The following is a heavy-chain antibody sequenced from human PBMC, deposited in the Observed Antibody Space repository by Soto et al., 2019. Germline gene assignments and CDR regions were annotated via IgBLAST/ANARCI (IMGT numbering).Heavy chain of an antibody. V-gene: IGHV3-11*01. CDR3: ARDSPGGFNWFDP. CDR1: GFPFSDYY. Sequence: LRLSCAASGFPFSDYYMTWIRQAPGKGLEWVSYISSSGSALQYADSVKGRSTISRDNARNSVFLQMNSLRVEDTAMYYCARDSPGGFNWFDPWGQGTLVTV. CDR2: ISSSGSAL. J-gene: IGHJ5*02. D-gene: IGHD3-16*01.